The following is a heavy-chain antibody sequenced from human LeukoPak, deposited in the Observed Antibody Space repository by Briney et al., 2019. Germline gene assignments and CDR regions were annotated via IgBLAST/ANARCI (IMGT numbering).Heavy chain of an antibody. Sequence: PSQTLSLTCTVSGGSISSGSYYWSWIRQPAGKGLEWIGRIYTSGSTNYNPSLKSRVTISVDTSKNQFSLKLSSVTAADTAVYYCARSRYCSSTSCYYNWFDPWGQGTLVTVSS. CDR3: ARSRYCSSTSCYYNWFDP. J-gene: IGHJ5*02. D-gene: IGHD2-2*01. CDR2: IYTSGST. V-gene: IGHV4-61*02. CDR1: GGSISSGSYY.